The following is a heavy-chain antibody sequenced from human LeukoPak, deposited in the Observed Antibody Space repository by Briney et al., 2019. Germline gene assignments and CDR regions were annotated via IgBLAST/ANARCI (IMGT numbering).Heavy chain of an antibody. V-gene: IGHV1-18*03. CDR3: ARSRFLEWFNGLDV. D-gene: IGHD3-3*01. CDR1: GCTFTNLC. Sequence: ASVKVSCKDSGCTFTNLCISWVRQAAGQGLEWVGWISAYNGHTNCAQKFQGRVIMTTDTYTSTAYMEVRSLRSEDMAVYYCARSRFLEWFNGLDVWGKGTTVTVSS. J-gene: IGHJ6*04. CDR2: ISAYNGHT.